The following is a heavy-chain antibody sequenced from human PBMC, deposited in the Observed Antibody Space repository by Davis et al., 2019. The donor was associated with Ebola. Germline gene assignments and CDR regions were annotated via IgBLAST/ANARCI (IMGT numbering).Heavy chain of an antibody. J-gene: IGHJ4*02. Sequence: GESLKISCAASGFTFSSYWMSWVRQAPGKGLEWLANIKQDGSEKYYVDSVKGRFTISRDNAKNSLYLQMNSLRAEDTAVYYCARGHRADYWGQGTLVTVSS. CDR3: ARGHRADY. CDR1: GFTFSSYW. V-gene: IGHV3-7*01. CDR2: IKQDGSEK.